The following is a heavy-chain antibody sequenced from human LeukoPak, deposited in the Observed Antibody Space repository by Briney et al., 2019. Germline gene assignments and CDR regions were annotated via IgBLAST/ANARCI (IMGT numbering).Heavy chain of an antibody. CDR1: GFTFSSYW. D-gene: IGHD4-11*01. Sequence: GGSLRLSCAASGFTFSSYWMSWVRQAPGKGLEWVANIKQDGSEKYYVDSVKGRFTISRDNSKNTLYLQMNSLRAEDTAVYYCSTVTTEYYFDYWGQGTLVTVSS. J-gene: IGHJ4*02. CDR2: IKQDGSEK. CDR3: STVTTEYYFDY. V-gene: IGHV3-7*01.